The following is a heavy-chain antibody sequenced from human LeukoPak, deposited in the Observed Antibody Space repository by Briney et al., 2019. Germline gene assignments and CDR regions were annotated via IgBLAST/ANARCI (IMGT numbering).Heavy chain of an antibody. Sequence: PGGALRLSCAASGFNFSSYAMSWVRQAPGKGLEWVSAISGSGGSTYYADSVKGRFTISRDNSKNTLYLQMNSLRAEDTAVYYCAKLYSSGWFPSSWFDPWGQGTLVTVSS. D-gene: IGHD6-19*01. J-gene: IGHJ5*02. CDR3: AKLYSSGWFPSSWFDP. V-gene: IGHV3-23*01. CDR1: GFNFSSYA. CDR2: ISGSGGST.